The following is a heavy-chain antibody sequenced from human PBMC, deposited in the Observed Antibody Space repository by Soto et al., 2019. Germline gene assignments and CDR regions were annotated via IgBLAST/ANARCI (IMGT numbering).Heavy chain of an antibody. Sequence: SETLSLTCAVYGGSFIGYYWSWIRQPPGKGLEWIGEINHSGSTNYNPSLKSRVTISVDTSKNQFSLKLSSVTAADTAVYYCARGRSIAAAGVPVDYWGQGTLVTVSS. CDR2: INHSGST. J-gene: IGHJ4*02. V-gene: IGHV4-34*01. D-gene: IGHD6-13*01. CDR3: ARGRSIAAAGVPVDY. CDR1: GGSFIGYY.